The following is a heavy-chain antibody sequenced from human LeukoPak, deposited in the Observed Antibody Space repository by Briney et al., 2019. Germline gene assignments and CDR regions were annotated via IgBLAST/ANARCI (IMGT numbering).Heavy chain of an antibody. CDR1: GDSISTYY. D-gene: IGHD1-1*01. Sequence: PSETLSLPCTVSGDSISTYYWSWIRQPPGKGLEWVGYVYYDGSTRYHPSPQSRLSISVDTSRNQFSLNLRSVTAADTAVYYCARDPLGTTGGSYWYFDLWGRGTLVTV. V-gene: IGHV4-59*01. CDR3: ARDPLGTTGGSYWYFDL. J-gene: IGHJ2*01. CDR2: VYYDGST.